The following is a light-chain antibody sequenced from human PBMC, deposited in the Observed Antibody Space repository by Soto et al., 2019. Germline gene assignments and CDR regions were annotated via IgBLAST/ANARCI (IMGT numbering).Light chain of an antibody. CDR3: QQGYSTPIT. CDR2: AAS. J-gene: IGKJ5*01. Sequence: DIQMTQSPSSLSASVGDRFAITCRASQSISSYLNWFQQKPGKAPKLLIYAASSLQSGVPSRFSGSGSGTDFTLTVSSLQPEDFVTYYCQQGYSTPITFGQGTRLEIK. V-gene: IGKV1-39*01. CDR1: QSISSY.